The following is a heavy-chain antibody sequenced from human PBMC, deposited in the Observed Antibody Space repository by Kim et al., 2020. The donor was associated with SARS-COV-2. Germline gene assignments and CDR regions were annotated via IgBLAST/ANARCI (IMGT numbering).Heavy chain of an antibody. Sequence: GGSLRLSCAASGFTFSSYGMHWVRQAPGKGLEWVAVIWYDGSNKYYADSVKGRFTISRDNSKNTLYLQMNSLRAEDTAVYYCARDIRVLGDNVAFDIWGHGTMDTVSS. J-gene: IGHJ3*02. CDR3: ARDIRVLGDNVAFDI. D-gene: IGHD3-16*01. CDR1: GFTFSSYG. CDR2: IWYDGSNK. V-gene: IGHV3-33*01.